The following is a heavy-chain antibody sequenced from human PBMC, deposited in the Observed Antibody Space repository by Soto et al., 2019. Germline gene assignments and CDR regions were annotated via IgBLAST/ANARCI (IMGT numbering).Heavy chain of an antibody. Sequence: SETLSLTCAVSAYSISSGYYWGWIRQPPGKGLEWIGSIYHSGGTYYNPSLKSRVTISVDTSKNQFSLKLSSVTAADTAVYYCARDRRGYIAGTLRVFYYGMDVWGQGTTVTVSS. V-gene: IGHV4-38-2*02. D-gene: IGHD1-7*01. CDR1: AYSISSGYY. CDR3: ARDRRGYIAGTLRVFYYGMDV. J-gene: IGHJ6*02. CDR2: IYHSGGT.